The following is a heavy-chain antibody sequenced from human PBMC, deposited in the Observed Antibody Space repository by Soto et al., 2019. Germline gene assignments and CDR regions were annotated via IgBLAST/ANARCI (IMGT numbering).Heavy chain of an antibody. CDR1: GFTFSNYG. CDR2: ISHDGGNK. J-gene: IGHJ6*02. Sequence: GSLRLSCAASGFTFSNYGMHWVRQAPGKGLEWVAIISHDGGNKDYPDSVKGRFTISRDNSMHTLYLQMNSLRAEDTTLYYCAKDYLVPPAPLLPYHYGMDVWGPGTTVTVSS. V-gene: IGHV3-30*18. CDR3: AKDYLVPPAPLLPYHYGMDV. D-gene: IGHD2-2*01.